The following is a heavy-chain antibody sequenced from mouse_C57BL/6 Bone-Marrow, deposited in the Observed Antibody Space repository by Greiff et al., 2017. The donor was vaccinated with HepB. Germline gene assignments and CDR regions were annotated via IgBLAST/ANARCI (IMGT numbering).Heavy chain of an antibody. CDR2: INYDGSST. CDR1: GFTFSDYY. Sequence: DVKLVESEGGLVQPGSSMKLSCTASGFTFSDYYMAWVRQVPEKGLEWVANINYDGSSTYYLDSLKSRFIISRDNAKNILYLQMSSLKSEDTATYYCARDSPITTVVYWYFDVWGTGTTVTVSS. D-gene: IGHD1-1*01. CDR3: ARDSPITTVVYWYFDV. V-gene: IGHV5-16*01. J-gene: IGHJ1*03.